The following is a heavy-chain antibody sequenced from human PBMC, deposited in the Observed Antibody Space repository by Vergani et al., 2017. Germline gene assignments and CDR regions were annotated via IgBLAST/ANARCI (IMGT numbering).Heavy chain of an antibody. Sequence: QLQLQESGPGLVKPSETLSLTCSVSGGSISSSSYYWGWIRQPPGKGLEWIGSIYYSGSTYYNPSLKSRVTISVDTSKNQFSLKLSSVTAADTAVYYCARQDCSSNSCYIVYWGQGTLVTVSS. J-gene: IGHJ4*02. CDR3: ARQDCSSNSCYIVY. CDR2: IYYSGST. V-gene: IGHV4-39*01. D-gene: IGHD2-2*02. CDR1: GGSISSSSYY.